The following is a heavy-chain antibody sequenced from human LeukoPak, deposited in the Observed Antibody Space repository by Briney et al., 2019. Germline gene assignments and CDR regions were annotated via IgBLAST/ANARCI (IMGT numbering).Heavy chain of an antibody. J-gene: IGHJ4*02. D-gene: IGHD3-22*01. CDR2: IIPIFGTA. Sequence: VASVKVSCKASGGTFSSYAISWVRQAPGQGLEWMGRIIPIFGTANYAQKFQGRVTITADKSTSTAYMELSSLRSEDTAVYCCARDADPLTYYYDSSGYYFDYWGQGTLVTVSS. CDR1: GGTFSSYA. V-gene: IGHV1-69*06. CDR3: ARDADPLTYYYDSSGYYFDY.